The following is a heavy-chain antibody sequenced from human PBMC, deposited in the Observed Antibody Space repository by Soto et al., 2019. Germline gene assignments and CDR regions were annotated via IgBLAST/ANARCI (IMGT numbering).Heavy chain of an antibody. D-gene: IGHD2-21*02. J-gene: IGHJ6*02. CDR1: GYTFTNYG. CDR2: ISAYNGNI. CDR3: ASSYCGGNCYSNFPLDYCYYGMVV. Sequence: QVQLVQSGAEVKKPGASVKVSCKASGYTFTNYGISWVRQAPGQGLEWMGWISAYNGNINYAQKLQRRGTISTDTSTSTAYIVLRSLSSDDAALYYCASSYCGGNCYSNFPLDYCYYGMVVWGQGTTVTGSS. V-gene: IGHV1-18*01.